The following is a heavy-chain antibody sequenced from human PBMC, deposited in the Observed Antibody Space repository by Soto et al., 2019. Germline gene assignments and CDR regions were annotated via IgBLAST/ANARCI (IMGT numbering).Heavy chain of an antibody. Sequence: QVQLVESGGGVVQPGRSLRLSCAASGFTFSSYGMHWVRQAPGKGLEWVAVIWYDGSNKYYADSVKGRFTISRDNSKNTLYLQMNSLRAEDTAVYYCARCGITMVRGDSYFDYWGQGTLVTVSS. V-gene: IGHV3-33*01. CDR1: GFTFSSYG. J-gene: IGHJ4*02. D-gene: IGHD3-10*01. CDR3: ARCGITMVRGDSYFDY. CDR2: IWYDGSNK.